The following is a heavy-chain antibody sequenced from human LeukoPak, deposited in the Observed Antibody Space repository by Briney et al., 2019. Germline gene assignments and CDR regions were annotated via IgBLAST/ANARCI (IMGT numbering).Heavy chain of an antibody. CDR3: ARGRAGGFDL. Sequence: ASVKVSCKASGGTFSSYAISWVRQAPGQGLEWMGRVNPNSGDTNYVQKFQGRVTMTRDTSISTVYMEVTSLRPDDTAMYYCARGRAGGFDLWGQGTLVTVSS. D-gene: IGHD3-10*01. J-gene: IGHJ5*02. CDR2: VNPNSGDT. V-gene: IGHV1-2*06. CDR1: GGTFSSYA.